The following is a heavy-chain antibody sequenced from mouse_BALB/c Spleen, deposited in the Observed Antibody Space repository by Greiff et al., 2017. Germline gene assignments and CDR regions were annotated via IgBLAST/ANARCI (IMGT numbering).Heavy chain of an antibody. CDR2: ISYDGSN. Sequence: ESGPGLVKPSQSLSLTCSVTGYSITSGYYWNWIRQFPGNKLEWMGYISYDGSNNYNPSLKNRISITRDTSKNQFFLKLNSVTTEDTATYYCARLDGYYDAMDYWGQGTSVTVSS. V-gene: IGHV3-6*02. J-gene: IGHJ4*01. CDR3: ARLDGYYDAMDY. D-gene: IGHD2-3*01. CDR1: GYSITSGYY.